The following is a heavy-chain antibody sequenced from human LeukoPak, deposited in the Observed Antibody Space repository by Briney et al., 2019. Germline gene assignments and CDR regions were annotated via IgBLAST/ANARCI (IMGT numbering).Heavy chain of an antibody. D-gene: IGHD1-1*01. Sequence: SETLSLTCTVSGGSISITSYYWGWIRQPPGKGLEWIGSMYSSGSTNFNPSLNGRVSISRDTTKNLFSLRLRSVTAADTAVYFCARGRVSSSTWYSTYYFYMDVWGKGTTVTVSS. CDR2: MYSSGST. J-gene: IGHJ6*03. CDR1: GGSISITSYY. V-gene: IGHV4-39*07. CDR3: ARGRVSSSTWYSTYYFYMDV.